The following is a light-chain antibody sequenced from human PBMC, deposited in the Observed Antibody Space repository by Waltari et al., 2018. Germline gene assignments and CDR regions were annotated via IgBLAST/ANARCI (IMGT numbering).Light chain of an antibody. CDR1: QSVSSSY. V-gene: IGKV3-20*01. CDR3: QQYGSLIT. CDR2: GAS. Sequence: EIVLTQSPGTLSLSPGERATLSCRASQSVSSSYLAWYQQKPGQAPRLLIYGASSRATGIPDWFSCSGSGTDFTLTISRLEPEGFAVYYCQQYGSLITFGQGTRLEIK. J-gene: IGKJ5*01.